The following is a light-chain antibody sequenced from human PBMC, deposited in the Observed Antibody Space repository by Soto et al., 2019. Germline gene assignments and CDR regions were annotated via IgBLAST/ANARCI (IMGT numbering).Light chain of an antibody. V-gene: IGKV4-1*01. CDR2: GAS. CDR1: QSVLYSSDNKNY. CDR3: QQRSNWPPIT. J-gene: IGKJ5*01. Sequence: DSVVTQSRDSLAVSLGDRATINCKSSQSVLYSSDNKNYLGWYQKKPGQAPRLLIYGASSRATGIPARFSGSGSGTDFTLTISSLEPEDFAVYYCQQRSNWPPITFGQGTRLEI.